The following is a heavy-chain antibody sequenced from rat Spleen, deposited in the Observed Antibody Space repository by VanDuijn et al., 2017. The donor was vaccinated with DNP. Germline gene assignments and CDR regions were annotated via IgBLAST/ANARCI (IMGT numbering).Heavy chain of an antibody. CDR3: ARLYGSYPYYFDY. Sequence: QVQLKESGPGLVQPSQTLSLTCTVSGFSLTNYHVYWVRQSPGKGLEWMGRIQSGGNRDYNSALKSRLSISRDTSKSQVFLKMNSLQPEDTGTYYCARLYGSYPYYFDYWGQGVMVTVSS. CDR2: IQSGGNR. D-gene: IGHD1-3*01. CDR1: GFSLTNYH. J-gene: IGHJ2*01. V-gene: IGHV2-27*01.